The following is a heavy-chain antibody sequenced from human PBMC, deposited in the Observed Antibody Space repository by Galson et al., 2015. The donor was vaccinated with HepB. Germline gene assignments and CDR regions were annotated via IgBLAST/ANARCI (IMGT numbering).Heavy chain of an antibody. V-gene: IGHV3-23*01. Sequence: SLRLSCAASGFTFSNYAMSWVRQAPGKGLEWVSSISDSGGSTSFADSVKGRFTISRDNSKNTLYLQMSSLRAEDTALYYCAKVIKAQFSSAWDDYWGQGTLVTVSS. J-gene: IGHJ4*02. CDR3: AKVIKAQFSSAWDDY. CDR2: ISDSGGST. D-gene: IGHD6-19*01. CDR1: GFTFSNYA.